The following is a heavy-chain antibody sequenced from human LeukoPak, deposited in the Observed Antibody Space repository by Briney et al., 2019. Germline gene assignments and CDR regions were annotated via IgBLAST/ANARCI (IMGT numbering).Heavy chain of an antibody. D-gene: IGHD3-22*01. Sequence: WGSLRLSCAASGFTFSSYWMSWVRQAPGKGLEWVANIKQDGSEKYYVDSVKGRFTISRENAKNSLYLQMNSLRAEDTAVYYCARDIIMGLYYDSSYFDYWGQGTLVTVSS. J-gene: IGHJ4*02. CDR3: ARDIIMGLYYDSSYFDY. CDR2: IKQDGSEK. CDR1: GFTFSSYW. V-gene: IGHV3-7*01.